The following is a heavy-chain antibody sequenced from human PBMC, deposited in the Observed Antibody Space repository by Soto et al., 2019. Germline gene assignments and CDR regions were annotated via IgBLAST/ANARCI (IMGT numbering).Heavy chain of an antibody. J-gene: IGHJ4*02. Sequence: QTRSLTCSISGDRVSSNSATWNCIRQSPSRGLEWLGRTYYKSKWHNNYAVSVKSRITINPDTSKNQFSLQLKSVTPEDTAVYYCAGGTDYPDYWGQGTLVTVSS. V-gene: IGHV6-1*01. CDR3: AGGTDYPDY. CDR2: TYYKSKWHN. D-gene: IGHD4-17*01. CDR1: GDRVSSNSAT.